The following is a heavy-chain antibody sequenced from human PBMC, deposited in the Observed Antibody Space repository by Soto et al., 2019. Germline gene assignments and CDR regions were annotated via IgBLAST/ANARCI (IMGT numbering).Heavy chain of an antibody. J-gene: IGHJ4*02. CDR2: LTRGSLM. Sequence: EVQLVESGGALVQPGGSLRLSCAVAGITLNDDYMNWVRQAPGKGLEWVSALTRGSLMYYADSVKGRFTISRDDAKNSLYLQMNSLRVEDTAMYYCLDGNYNWGQGTLVTVSS. V-gene: IGHV3-48*01. D-gene: IGHD1-7*01. CDR1: GITLNDDY. CDR3: LDGNYN.